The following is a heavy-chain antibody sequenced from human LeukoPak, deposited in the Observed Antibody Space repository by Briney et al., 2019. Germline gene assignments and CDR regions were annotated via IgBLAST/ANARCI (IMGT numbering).Heavy chain of an antibody. D-gene: IGHD3-9*01. CDR2: ISSSSSTI. J-gene: IGHJ5*02. Sequence: GGSLRLSCAASGFTFSSYTMNWVRQAPGKGLEWVSYISSSSSTIYYADSVKGRFTVSRDNAKNSLYLPMNSLRAEDTAVYYCARLTRYAGDPWGQGTLVIVSS. CDR3: ARLTRYAGDP. V-gene: IGHV3-48*04. CDR1: GFTFSSYT.